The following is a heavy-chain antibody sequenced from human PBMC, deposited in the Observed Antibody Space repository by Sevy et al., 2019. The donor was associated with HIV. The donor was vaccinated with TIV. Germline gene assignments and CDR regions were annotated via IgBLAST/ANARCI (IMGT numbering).Heavy chain of an antibody. J-gene: IGHJ4*02. CDR2: INSDGSST. CDR1: GFTFSSYW. CDR3: ARSGIAAAGTGFDY. V-gene: IGHV3-74*01. D-gene: IGHD6-13*01. Sequence: GGSLRLSCAASGFTFSSYWMHWVRQAPGKGLVWVSRINSDGSSTSDADSVKGRFTISRDNAKNTLYLQMNSLRAEDTAVYYCARSGIAAAGTGFDYWGQGTLVTVSS.